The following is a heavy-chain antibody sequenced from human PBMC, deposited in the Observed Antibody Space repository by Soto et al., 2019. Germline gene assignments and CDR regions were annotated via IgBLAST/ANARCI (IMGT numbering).Heavy chain of an antibody. CDR3: ARGAGYCSGGSCYSWNWFDP. J-gene: IGHJ5*02. Sequence: SETLSLTCTVSGGSISSYYWSWIRQPPGKGLEWIGYIYYSGSTNYNPSLKSRVTISVDTSKNQFSLKLSSVTAADTAVYYCARGAGYCSGGSCYSWNWFDPWGQGTLVTVSS. D-gene: IGHD2-15*01. CDR2: IYYSGST. CDR1: GGSISSYY. V-gene: IGHV4-59*01.